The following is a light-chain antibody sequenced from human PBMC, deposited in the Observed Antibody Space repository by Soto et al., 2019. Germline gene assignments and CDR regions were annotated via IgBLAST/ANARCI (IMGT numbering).Light chain of an antibody. CDR3: QQYGSSPRT. J-gene: IGKJ2*01. CDR2: DAS. CDR1: QSVSSNY. Sequence: EIVLTQSPGNLYLSPGERATLSCRASQSVSSNYLAWYQQKPGQAPRLLIYDASSRATGVPDRFSGSGSGTDFTLAISRLEPEDVAVYYCQQYGSSPRTFGQGTKLEIK. V-gene: IGKV3-20*01.